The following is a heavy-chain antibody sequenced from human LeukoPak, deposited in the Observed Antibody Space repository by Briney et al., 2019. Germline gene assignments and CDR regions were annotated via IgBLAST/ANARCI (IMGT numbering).Heavy chain of an antibody. CDR3: ARERVHDYDFWSGYYTWGGYFDY. CDR2: IYYSGST. Sequence: SETLSLTCTVSGGSISSYYWSWIRQPPGKGLEWIGYIYYSGSTNYNPSLKSRVTISVDTSKNQFSLKLSSVTAADTAVYYCARERVHDYDFWSGYYTWGGYFDYWGQGTLVTVSS. D-gene: IGHD3-3*01. CDR1: GGSISSYY. V-gene: IGHV4-59*01. J-gene: IGHJ4*02.